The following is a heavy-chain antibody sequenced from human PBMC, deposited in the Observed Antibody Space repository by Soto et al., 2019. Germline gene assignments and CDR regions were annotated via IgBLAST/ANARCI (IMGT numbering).Heavy chain of an antibody. CDR1: GFTVSSNY. CDR3: ARVGYCSGASCYDGYYFDY. V-gene: IGHV3-66*01. Sequence: EVQLVESGGGLVQPGGSLRLSCAASGFTVSSNYMSWVRQAPGKGLEWVSVIYSGGSTYYADSVKGRFTISRDYSKNTLYLQMNSLRAEDTAVYYCARVGYCSGASCYDGYYFDYWGQGTLVTVSS. J-gene: IGHJ4*02. CDR2: IYSGGST. D-gene: IGHD2-15*01.